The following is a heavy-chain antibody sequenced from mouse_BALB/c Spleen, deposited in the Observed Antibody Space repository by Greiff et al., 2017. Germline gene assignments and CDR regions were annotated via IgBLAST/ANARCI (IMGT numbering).Heavy chain of an antibody. V-gene: IGHV5-9-4*01. D-gene: IGHD1-1*01. CDR1: GFTFSSYA. CDR3: ARDHDYYGSSYDWFAY. Sequence: EVKLVESGGGLVQPGGSLKLSCAASGFTFSSYAMSWVRQSPEKRLEWVAEISSGGSYTYYPDTVTGRFTISRDNAKNTLYLEMSSLRSEDTAMYYCARDHDYYGSSYDWFAYWGQGTLVTVSA. CDR2: ISSGGSYT. J-gene: IGHJ3*01.